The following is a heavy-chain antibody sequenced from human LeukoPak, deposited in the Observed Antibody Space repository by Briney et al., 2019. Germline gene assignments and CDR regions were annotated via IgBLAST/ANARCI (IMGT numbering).Heavy chain of an antibody. CDR2: ISAYNGNT. D-gene: IGHD5-18*01. CDR3: ARDLGLDTTMIFFDF. J-gene: IGHJ4*02. CDR1: GYTFASFG. Sequence: ASVKLSCKASGYTFASFGISWVRQVPGQGPEWMGWISAYNGNTNYIQKFQGRVTMTTDTSTNTAYMELRSLTSDDTAVYYCARDLGLDTTMIFFDFWGQGTLVTVSS. V-gene: IGHV1-18*01.